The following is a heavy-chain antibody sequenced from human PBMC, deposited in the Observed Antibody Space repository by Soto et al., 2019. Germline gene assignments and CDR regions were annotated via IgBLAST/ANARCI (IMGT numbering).Heavy chain of an antibody. Sequence: QVQLVQSGAEVKKPGASVKVSCKASGYTFTSYGISWVRQAPGQGLEWMGWISAYNGNTNYAQKLQGRVTMTTDTSTSTAYMELRSLRSDDTAVYYCVSPFYDCGGDCYRDDAFDIWGQGTMVTVSS. CDR3: VSPFYDCGGDCYRDDAFDI. V-gene: IGHV1-18*01. D-gene: IGHD2-21*01. CDR2: ISAYNGNT. CDR1: GYTFTSYG. J-gene: IGHJ3*02.